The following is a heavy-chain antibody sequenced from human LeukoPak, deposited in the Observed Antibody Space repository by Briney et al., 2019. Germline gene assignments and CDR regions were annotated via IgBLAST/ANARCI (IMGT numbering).Heavy chain of an antibody. CDR3: ATLVGARAFDI. CDR1: GFTFSSYG. CDR2: IRYEGSNK. D-gene: IGHD1-26*01. Sequence: PGGSLRLACAASGFTFSSYGMHWVRQATGRGLEWEAFIRYEGSNKYYADSVRGRVTIYRDNSKNTLYLQMNSMRAEDTAVYYCATLVGARAFDIWGQGTMVTVSS. V-gene: IGHV3-30*02. J-gene: IGHJ3*02.